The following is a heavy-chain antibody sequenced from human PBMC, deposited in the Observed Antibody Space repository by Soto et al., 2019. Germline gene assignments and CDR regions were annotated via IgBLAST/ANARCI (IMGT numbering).Heavy chain of an antibody. CDR2: ISSSSSYI. J-gene: IGHJ4*02. V-gene: IGHV3-21*01. CDR1: GFTFSSHA. CDR3: AQTVAGNFDY. D-gene: IGHD6-19*01. Sequence: EVQLLESGGGLVQPGGSLRLSCAASGFTFSSHAMSWVRQAPGKGLEWVSSISSSSSYIYYADSVKGRFTISRDNAKNSLYLQMNSLRAEDTAVYYCAQTVAGNFDYWGQGTLVTVSS.